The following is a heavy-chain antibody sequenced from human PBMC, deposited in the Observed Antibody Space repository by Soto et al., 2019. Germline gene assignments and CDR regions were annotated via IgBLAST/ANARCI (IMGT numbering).Heavy chain of an antibody. CDR2: ISYDGSNK. CDR3: AAGYSFGDY. J-gene: IGHJ4*02. CDR1: GFTFSSYG. D-gene: IGHD5-18*01. Sequence: QVQLVESGGGVVQPGRSLTLSCAASGFTFSSYGMHWVRQAPGKGLEWVALISYDGSNKFYADSVKGRFTISRDNSKNKLYVQMNSLRAEDTAVYYCAAGYSFGDYWGQGTLVTVSS. V-gene: IGHV3-30*03.